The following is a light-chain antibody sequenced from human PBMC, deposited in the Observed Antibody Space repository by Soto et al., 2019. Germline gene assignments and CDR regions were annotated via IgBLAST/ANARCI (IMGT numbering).Light chain of an antibody. CDR3: HQYQNLPT. CDR1: QNINNY. V-gene: IGKV1-33*01. Sequence: DVQMTEAPGSLAASGGRRVTINCQASQNINNYLNWYQQKPGRAPKLLIYDASNLEAGVPSRFRGSGSGTDFTFTIRRLQPEDLAPYYCHQYQNLPTFPQGTRLEIK. J-gene: IGKJ5*01. CDR2: DAS.